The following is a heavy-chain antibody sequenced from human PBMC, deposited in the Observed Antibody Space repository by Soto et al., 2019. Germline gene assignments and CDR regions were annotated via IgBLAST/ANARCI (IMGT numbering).Heavy chain of an antibody. D-gene: IGHD2-2*01. V-gene: IGHV1-18*01. CDR2: ISAYNGNT. CDR1: GYTXTSYG. CDR3: ARGCSSTSCYAHFDY. Sequence: ASVKVSCKASGYTXTSYGISWVRXAPGQGLEWMGWISAYNGNTNYAQKLQGRVTMTTDTSTSTAYMELRSLRSDDTAVYYCARGCSSTSCYAHFDYWGQGTLVTXSS. J-gene: IGHJ4*02.